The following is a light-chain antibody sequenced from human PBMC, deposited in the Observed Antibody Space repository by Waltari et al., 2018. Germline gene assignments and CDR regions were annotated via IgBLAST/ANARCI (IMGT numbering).Light chain of an antibody. V-gene: IGKV1-5*03. CDR2: KAS. CDR3: QQYNSDPYT. J-gene: IGKJ2*01. CDR1: QSISSW. Sequence: DIQMTQSPSTLSASVGARVTITCRASQSISSWLAWYQQKPGHAPKLLMYKASTLESGVPSRFSGSGSGTEFTLTISSLQADDFATYYCQQYNSDPYTFGQGTKLEIK.